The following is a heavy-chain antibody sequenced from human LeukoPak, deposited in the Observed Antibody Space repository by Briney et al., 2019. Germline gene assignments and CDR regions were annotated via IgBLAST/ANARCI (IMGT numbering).Heavy chain of an antibody. J-gene: IGHJ5*02. Sequence: ASVKVSCKASGGTFSSYAISWVRQAPGQGLEWMGGIIPIFGTANYAQKFQGRVTITADESTSTAYMELSSLRSEDTAVYYCAREVWYYGSSGYSYKHNWFDPWDQGTLVTVSS. CDR1: GGTFSSYA. CDR2: IIPIFGTA. V-gene: IGHV1-69*01. D-gene: IGHD3-22*01. CDR3: AREVWYYGSSGYSYKHNWFDP.